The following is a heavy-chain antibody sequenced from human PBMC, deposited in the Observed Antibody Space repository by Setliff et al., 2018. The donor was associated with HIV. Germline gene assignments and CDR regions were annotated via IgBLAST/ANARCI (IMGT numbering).Heavy chain of an antibody. V-gene: IGHV4-31*03. D-gene: IGHD2-2*01. Sequence: SETLSLTCTVSGVSVSSGGNYWSWNRQHPGKGLEWSGDVHHTGTTYLNPSLKSRITVSVDTSKNQFSLKLGFVTAADTAVYHCARGESSTWDLAEHFQHWGHGTLVTVSS. CDR3: ARGESSTWDLAEHFQH. CDR2: VHHTGTT. CDR1: GVSVSSGGNY. J-gene: IGHJ1*01.